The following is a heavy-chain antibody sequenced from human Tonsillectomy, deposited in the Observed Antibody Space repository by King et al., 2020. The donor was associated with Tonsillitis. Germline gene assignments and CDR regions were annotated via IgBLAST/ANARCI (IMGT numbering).Heavy chain of an antibody. Sequence: QVQLVESGAEVKKPGASVKVSCKASGYTFTDYYMHWVRQAPGQGLEWMGWINPNNGGTNYPQKFQGRVTMTRDTSISTVYMELSRLKSDDTAVYYCARDPRGAVTGRNYYAMDVWGQGTTVTVSS. V-gene: IGHV1-2*02. CDR1: GYTFTDYY. CDR3: ARDPRGAVTGRNYYAMDV. CDR2: INPNNGGT. J-gene: IGHJ6*02. D-gene: IGHD6-19*01.